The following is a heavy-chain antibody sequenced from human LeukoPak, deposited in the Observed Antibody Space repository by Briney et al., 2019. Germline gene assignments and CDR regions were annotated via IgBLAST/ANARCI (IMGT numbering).Heavy chain of an antibody. CDR3: ARAGGDYYDSSGYYDNYYYMDV. CDR2: INSDGSST. CDR1: GFTFSSYW. Sequence: PGGSLRLSCAASGFTFSSYWMHWVRQAPGKGLVWVSRINSDGSSTSYADSVKGRFTISRDNAKNTLYLQMNSLRAEDTAVYYCARAGGDYYDSSGYYDNYYYMDVWGKGTTVTISS. V-gene: IGHV3-74*01. D-gene: IGHD3-22*01. J-gene: IGHJ6*03.